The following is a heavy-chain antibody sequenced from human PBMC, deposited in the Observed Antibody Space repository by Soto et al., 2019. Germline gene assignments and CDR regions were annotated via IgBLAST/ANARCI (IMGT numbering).Heavy chain of an antibody. Sequence: EVQLLESGGGLVQPGGSLRLSCAASGFTFGSYAMSWVHQAPGKGLEWVSTISGSGGNTYYADSVKGRFTSSRDNSRNTLYLQMNSLRAEDTAIYYCAKGVIPAASPRWFDPWGQGTLVTVSS. D-gene: IGHD2-2*01. CDR2: ISGSGGNT. CDR3: AKGVIPAASPRWFDP. V-gene: IGHV3-23*01. J-gene: IGHJ5*02. CDR1: GFTFGSYA.